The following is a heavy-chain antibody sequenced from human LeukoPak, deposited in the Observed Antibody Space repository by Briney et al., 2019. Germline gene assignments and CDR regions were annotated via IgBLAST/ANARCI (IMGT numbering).Heavy chain of an antibody. CDR1: GGSFSGYY. J-gene: IGHJ4*02. V-gene: IGHV4-34*01. CDR2: INHSGST. CDR3: ARGQSDYVWGRIGYYFDY. Sequence: SETLSLTCAVYGGSFSGYYWSWIRQPPGKGLEWIGEINHSGSTNYNPSLKSRVTISVDTSKNQFSLKLSSVTAADTAVCYCARGQSDYVWGRIGYYFDYWGQGTLVTVSS. D-gene: IGHD3-16*01.